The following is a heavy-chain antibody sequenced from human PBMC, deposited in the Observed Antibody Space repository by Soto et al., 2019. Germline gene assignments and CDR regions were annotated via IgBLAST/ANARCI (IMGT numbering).Heavy chain of an antibody. J-gene: IGHJ4*02. Sequence: QVQLQESGPGLVKPSQTLSLTRTVSGGSISSVEYYWSWIRQHPGKGLEWIGYMYYSGSTYYNPSLKSRVTISVDTSKSQFSLKLSSVTAADTAVYYCARTFDYGDSYYFDYWGQGALVTVSS. V-gene: IGHV4-31*03. D-gene: IGHD4-17*01. CDR2: MYYSGST. CDR1: GGSISSVEYY. CDR3: ARTFDYGDSYYFDY.